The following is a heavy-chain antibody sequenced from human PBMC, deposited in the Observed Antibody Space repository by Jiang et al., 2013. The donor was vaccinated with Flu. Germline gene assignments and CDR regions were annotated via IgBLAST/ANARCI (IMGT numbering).Heavy chain of an antibody. J-gene: IGHJ6*02. Sequence: SGAEVKKPGSSVKVSCKASGGTFTSDIISWVRQAPGQGLEWMGRIILIFDTTNYAQKFQGRVTLTADKSTSTVYMELSSLTSEDTAVYYCASKSGDSAGVQHYYGLDVWGQGTTVTVSS. CDR3: ASKSGDSAGVQHYYGLDV. V-gene: IGHV1-69*06. CDR2: IILIFDTT. CDR1: GGTFTSDI. D-gene: IGHD2-21*02.